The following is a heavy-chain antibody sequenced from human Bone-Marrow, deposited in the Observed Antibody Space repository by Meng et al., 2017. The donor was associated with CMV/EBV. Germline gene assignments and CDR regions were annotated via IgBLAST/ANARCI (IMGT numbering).Heavy chain of an antibody. D-gene: IGHD3-3*01. J-gene: IGHJ5*02. Sequence: GESLKISCAASGFTFDDYTMHWVRQAPGKGLEWVSLISWDGGSTYYADSVKGRFTISRDNAKNSLYLQMNSLRAEDTAVYYCARVGYYDFWSGYYPNWFDPWGQGTLVTVSS. CDR3: ARVGYYDFWSGYYPNWFDP. CDR1: GFTFDDYT. CDR2: ISWDGGST. V-gene: IGHV3-43*01.